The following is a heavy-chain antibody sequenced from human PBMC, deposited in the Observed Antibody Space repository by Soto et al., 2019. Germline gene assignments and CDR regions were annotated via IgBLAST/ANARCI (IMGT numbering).Heavy chain of an antibody. CDR1: GGSFSGYY. CDR3: ARDSRTAGQLVPHYYYGMDV. J-gene: IGHJ6*02. D-gene: IGHD6-13*01. Sequence: PSETLSLTCAVYGGSFSGYYWTWIRQPPGTGLEWIGYINHSGRTNYNPSLKSRVTISIDTSKKQLSLKLSSVTAADTAVYYCARDSRTAGQLVPHYYYGMDVWGQGTTVTVSS. V-gene: IGHV4-34*01. CDR2: INHSGRT.